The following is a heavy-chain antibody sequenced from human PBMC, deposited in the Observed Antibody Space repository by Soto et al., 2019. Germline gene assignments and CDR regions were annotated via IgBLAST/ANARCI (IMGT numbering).Heavy chain of an antibody. Sequence: PXETRSLACGVSGGTIRSPDWWTWVRQPPGKGLEWMGEIFQSGSTNYTPSLESRVTISVDKPKNQFSLTLTSVTAADTAVYFCARGRGRYRSGWSWFDTWGQEIWVTVS. CDR1: GGTIRSPDW. CDR2: IFQSGST. D-gene: IGHD6-19*01. CDR3: ARGRGRYRSGWSWFDT. V-gene: IGHV4-4*01. J-gene: IGHJ5*02.